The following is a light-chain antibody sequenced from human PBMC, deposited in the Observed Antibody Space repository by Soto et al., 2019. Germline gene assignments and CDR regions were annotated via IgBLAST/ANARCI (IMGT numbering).Light chain of an antibody. J-gene: IGKJ4*01. V-gene: IGKV1-39*01. Sequence: DIQMTQSPSSLSASVGDRVTITCRASQSISNDLNWYQQKPGKAPKLLIYAASSLQSGVPSRFSGSGSGTDFTLTINRLQPEDLATYYCQQSHSSLTFGGGTKVEIK. CDR2: AAS. CDR3: QQSHSSLT. CDR1: QSISND.